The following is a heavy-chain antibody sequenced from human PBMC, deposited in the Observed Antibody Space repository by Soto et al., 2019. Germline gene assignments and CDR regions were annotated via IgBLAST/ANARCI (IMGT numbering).Heavy chain of an antibody. J-gene: IGHJ6*02. CDR2: INPSGGST. V-gene: IGHV1-46*01. Sequence: ASVKVSCKASGYTFTSYYMHWVRQAPGQGLEWMGIINPSGGSTSYAQKFQGRVTMTRDTSTSTVYMELSSLRSEDTAVYYCARDFGGSGSYLSHYSYYYGMDVWGQGTTVTVSS. CDR3: ARDFGGSGSYLSHYSYYYGMDV. CDR1: GYTFTSYY. D-gene: IGHD3-10*01.